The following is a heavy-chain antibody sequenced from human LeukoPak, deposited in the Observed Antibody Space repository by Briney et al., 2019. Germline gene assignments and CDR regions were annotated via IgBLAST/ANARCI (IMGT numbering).Heavy chain of an antibody. CDR3: ARDSAVTRGSAFDI. CDR2: IWYVGSNK. J-gene: IGHJ3*02. D-gene: IGHD4-17*01. Sequence: GRSLRLSCAASGFTFSSYGMHWVRQAPGKGLEWVAVIWYVGSNKYYADSVKGRFTISRDNSKNTLYLQMNSLRAEDTAVYYCARDSAVTRGSAFDIWGQGTMVTVSS. CDR1: GFTFSSYG. V-gene: IGHV3-33*01.